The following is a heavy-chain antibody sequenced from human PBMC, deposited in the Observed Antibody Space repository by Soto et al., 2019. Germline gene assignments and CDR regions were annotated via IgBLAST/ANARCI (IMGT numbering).Heavy chain of an antibody. CDR2: MNPNSGNT. J-gene: IGHJ6*02. V-gene: IGHV1-8*01. CDR1: GYTFTSYD. Sequence: QVQLVQSGAEVKKPGASVKVSCKASGYTFTSYDINWVRQATGQGLEWMGWMNPNSGNTGDAQKFQGRVTMTRNNSISTAYMELSSLRSEDTAVYYCARERTGTTSMDVWGQGTTVTVSS. D-gene: IGHD1-1*01. CDR3: ARERTGTTSMDV.